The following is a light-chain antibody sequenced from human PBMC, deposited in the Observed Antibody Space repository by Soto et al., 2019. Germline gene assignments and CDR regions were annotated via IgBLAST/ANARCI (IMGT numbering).Light chain of an antibody. J-gene: IGKJ2*01. CDR2: GAS. V-gene: IGKV3-20*01. Sequence: EIVLTQSPGTLSLSPGERATLSCRASQSVRSSYLAWYQQKTGQAPRLLIYGASSRATGIPDRFSGSGSGTDFTLTISRLEPEGFAVYYWQHYGTSLYTFGQGTKLEIK. CDR1: QSVRSSY. CDR3: QHYGTSLYT.